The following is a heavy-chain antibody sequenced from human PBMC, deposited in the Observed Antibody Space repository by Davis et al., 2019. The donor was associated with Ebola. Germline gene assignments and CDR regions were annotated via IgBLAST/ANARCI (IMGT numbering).Heavy chain of an antibody. CDR1: GFTFSSYG. CDR3: ARDPPLVRGGTGYFQH. V-gene: IGHV3-30*03. D-gene: IGHD1-1*01. Sequence: PGGSLRLSCAASGFTFSSYGMHWVRQAPGKGLEWVAVISYDGSNKYYADSVKGRFTISRDNSKNTLYLQMNSLRAEDTAVYYCARDPPLVRGGTGYFQHWGQGTLVTVSS. J-gene: IGHJ1*01. CDR2: ISYDGSNK.